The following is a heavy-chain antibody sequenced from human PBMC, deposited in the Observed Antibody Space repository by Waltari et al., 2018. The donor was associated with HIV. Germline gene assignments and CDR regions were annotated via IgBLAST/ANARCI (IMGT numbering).Heavy chain of an antibody. V-gene: IGHV3-53*02. CDR3: TRGVRYFAP. Sequence: VQLVETGGGVYFPGEPLTVSCAVSGVLVSDSYLSWVRQVPGKGLGCVSGRYADGATYYADYGKGRSMVSKNKAKNTFDLHIYASRVADTAIYYCTRGVRYFAPWGRGAPVSVS. D-gene: IGHD1-26*01. CDR2: RYADGAT. CDR1: GVLVSDSY. J-gene: IGHJ5*02.